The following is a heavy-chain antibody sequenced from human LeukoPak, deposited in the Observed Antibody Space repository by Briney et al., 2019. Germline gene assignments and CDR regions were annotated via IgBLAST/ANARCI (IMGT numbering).Heavy chain of an antibody. CDR1: GGSISSHY. CDR2: IYYSGST. CDR3: ARVEMATMDFDY. D-gene: IGHD5-24*01. J-gene: IGHJ4*02. V-gene: IGHV4-59*11. Sequence: PSETLSLTCTVSGGSISSHYWSWIRQPPGKGLEWIGYIYYSGSTNYNPSLKSRVTISVGTSKNQFSLKLSSVTAADTAVYYCARVEMATMDFDYWGQGTLVTVSS.